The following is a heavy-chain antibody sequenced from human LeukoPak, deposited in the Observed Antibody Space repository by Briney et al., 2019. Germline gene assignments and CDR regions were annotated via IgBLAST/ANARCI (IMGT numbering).Heavy chain of an antibody. J-gene: IGHJ4*02. CDR1: GFIFSKYV. D-gene: IGHD3-22*01. CDR3: ARDYYESSGYPPEPYDN. Sequence: PGGSLRLSCAASGFIFSKYVMSWVRQAPGKGLEWVSAISSSGASTYYADSVKGRFTISRDNSKNTLYLQMNSLRTEDTAVYYCARDYYESSGYPPEPYDNWGQGTLVTVS. CDR2: ISSSGAST. V-gene: IGHV3-23*01.